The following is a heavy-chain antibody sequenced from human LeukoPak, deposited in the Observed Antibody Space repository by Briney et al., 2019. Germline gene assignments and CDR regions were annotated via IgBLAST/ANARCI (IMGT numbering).Heavy chain of an antibody. V-gene: IGHV4-59*01. CDR2: IYYSGST. J-gene: IGHJ4*02. CDR3: ARYSCPNGVCYYFDY. CDR1: GGSMSSYY. Sequence: SETLSLTCTVSGGSMSSYYRSWIRQPPGKGLEWIGYIYYSGSTKYNPSLKSRVTISVDTSKNQFSLKLSSVTAADTAVYYCARYSCPNGVCYYFDYWGQGTLVTVSS. D-gene: IGHD2-8*01.